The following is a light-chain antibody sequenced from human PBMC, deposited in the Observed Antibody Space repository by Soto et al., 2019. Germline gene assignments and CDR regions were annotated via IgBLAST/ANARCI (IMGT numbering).Light chain of an antibody. CDR1: QSVSSY. J-gene: IGKJ4*01. CDR2: DAS. V-gene: IGKV3-11*01. CDR3: QQRSNWPPWFT. Sequence: EIVLTQSPATLSLSPGERATLSCRASQSVSSYLAWYQQKPGQAPRLLIYDASNRATGIPARFSGSGSGTDFTLTISSLEPEAFAVYYCQQRSNWPPWFTFGGGTKVEIK.